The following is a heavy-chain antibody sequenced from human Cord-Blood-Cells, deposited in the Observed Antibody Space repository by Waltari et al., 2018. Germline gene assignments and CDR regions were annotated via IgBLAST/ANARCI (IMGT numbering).Heavy chain of an antibody. CDR1: GGSFSGYY. J-gene: IGHJ2*01. Sequence: QVQLQQWGAGLLKPSETLSLTCAVYGGSFSGYYWSWIRQPPGKGLEWIGEINHMGSTNYNPSLKSGVTISVDPAKNRFALKLSSVTAADTSVYYCARLRKRSWYFDLWGRGTLVTVSS. CDR2: INHMGST. V-gene: IGHV4-34*01. CDR3: ARLRKRSWYFDL.